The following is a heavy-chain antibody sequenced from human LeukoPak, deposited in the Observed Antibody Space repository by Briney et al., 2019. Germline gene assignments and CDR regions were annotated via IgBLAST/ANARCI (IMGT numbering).Heavy chain of an antibody. CDR3: ARTNYHDSSGTIDY. J-gene: IGHJ4*02. CDR2: IYHSGST. CDR1: GASITSSTYY. V-gene: IGHV4-39*01. Sequence: SETLSLTCTVSGASITSSTYYWAWIRQPPGKGLEWIGNIYHSGSTYYNPSLKSRVTISVDTSKNQFSLRLSSVTAADTAVYYCARTNYHDSSGTIDYWGQGTLVTVSS. D-gene: IGHD3-22*01.